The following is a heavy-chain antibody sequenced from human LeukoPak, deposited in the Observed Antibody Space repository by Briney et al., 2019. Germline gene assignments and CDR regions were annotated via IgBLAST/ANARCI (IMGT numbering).Heavy chain of an antibody. D-gene: IGHD3-10*01. Sequence: SETLSLTCAVYGGSFSGYYWSWIRQPPGKGLEWIGEINHSGSTNYNPSLKSRVTISVDTSKNQFSLKLSSVTAANTAVYYCARDPYYYGSGSTFDYWGQGTLVTVSS. V-gene: IGHV4-34*01. CDR2: INHSGST. CDR1: GGSFSGYY. CDR3: ARDPYYYGSGSTFDY. J-gene: IGHJ4*02.